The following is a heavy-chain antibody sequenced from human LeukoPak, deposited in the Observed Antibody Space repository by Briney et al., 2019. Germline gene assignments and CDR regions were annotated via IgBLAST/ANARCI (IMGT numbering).Heavy chain of an antibody. Sequence: GGSLRLSCAASGFTFSDYYMSWIRQAPGKGLEWVSYISSSSSYTNYADSVKGRFTISRDNAKNSLYLQMNSLRAEDTAVYYCARNGGNSDFDYWGQGTLVTVSS. CDR1: GFTFSDYY. D-gene: IGHD4-23*01. V-gene: IGHV3-11*06. CDR2: ISSSSSYT. J-gene: IGHJ4*02. CDR3: ARNGGNSDFDY.